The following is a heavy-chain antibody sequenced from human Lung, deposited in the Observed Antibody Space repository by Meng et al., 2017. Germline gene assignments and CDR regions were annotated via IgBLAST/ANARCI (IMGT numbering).Heavy chain of an antibody. V-gene: IGHV4-34*01. CDR1: GGSFSDYY. D-gene: IGHD4-11*01. Sequence: GQLQQWGAGLLKPSAPLSLTCVVAGGSFSDYYWSWIRQPPGKGLEWIGEINHSGSTNYNPSLESRATISVDTSQNNLSLKLSSVTAADSAVYYCARGPTTMAHDFDYWGQGTLVTVSS. CDR2: INHSGST. J-gene: IGHJ4*02. CDR3: ARGPTTMAHDFDY.